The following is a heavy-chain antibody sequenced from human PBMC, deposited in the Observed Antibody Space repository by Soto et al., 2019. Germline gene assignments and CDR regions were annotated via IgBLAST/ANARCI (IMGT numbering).Heavy chain of an antibody. J-gene: IGHJ4*02. D-gene: IGHD1-1*01. CDR3: ARTDWNARGVDY. CDR2: IIPIFGTA. Sequence: SVKVSCKASGGTFSSYAIIWVRQAPGQGLEWMGGIIPIFGTANYAQKFQGRVTITADESTSTAYMELSSLRSEDTAVYYCARTDWNARGVDYWGQGTLVTVSS. V-gene: IGHV1-69*13. CDR1: GGTFSSYA.